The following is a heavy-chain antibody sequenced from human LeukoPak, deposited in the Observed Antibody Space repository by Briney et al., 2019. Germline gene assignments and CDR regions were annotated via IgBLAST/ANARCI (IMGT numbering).Heavy chain of an antibody. Sequence: PGGSLRLSCTASGFSLRDHAMSWFRQAPGKGPEWVGFIRSKAHGGTTEKAASLEGRFTISRDDSRNIVYLQMNSLKIEDTAIYYRTRDKGYSWFAEWFDPWGQGTLVTVSS. V-gene: IGHV3-49*03. CDR1: GFSLRDHA. J-gene: IGHJ5*02. D-gene: IGHD6-13*01. CDR3: TRDKGYSWFAEWFDP. CDR2: IRSKAHGGTT.